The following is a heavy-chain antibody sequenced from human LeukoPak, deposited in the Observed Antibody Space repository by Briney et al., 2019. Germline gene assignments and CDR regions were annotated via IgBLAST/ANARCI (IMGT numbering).Heavy chain of an antibody. CDR1: GITLSNYG. Sequence: GGSLRLSCAVSGITLSNYGVSWVPEAPGKGVEWGAGISDSGGGTKYADSVKGRFTISRDNPRNTLHLQMNSMRAEDTAAYFCAKRGVVIRVILVGFHKEAYYFDSWGQGALVTVSS. CDR2: ISDSGGGT. D-gene: IGHD3-22*01. CDR3: AKRGVVIRVILVGFHKEAYYFDS. J-gene: IGHJ4*02. V-gene: IGHV3-23*01.